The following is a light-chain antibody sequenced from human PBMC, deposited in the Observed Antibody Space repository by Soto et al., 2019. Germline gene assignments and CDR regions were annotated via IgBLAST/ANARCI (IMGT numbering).Light chain of an antibody. CDR3: SSYTTSSRLV. CDR2: EVS. J-gene: IGLJ2*01. Sequence: QSALTQPASVSGSPGQSITISCTGSNSDIGNYNYVSWYQQHPGKAPKVMIYEVSNRPSGVSNRFSGSKSGNTASLTISGFQAEDEADYYCSSYTTSSRLVFGGGTKLTVL. CDR1: NSDIGNYNY. V-gene: IGLV2-14*01.